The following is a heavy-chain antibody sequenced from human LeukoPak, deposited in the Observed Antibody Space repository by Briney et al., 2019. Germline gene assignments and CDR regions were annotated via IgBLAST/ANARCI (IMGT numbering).Heavy chain of an antibody. V-gene: IGHV4-59*11. D-gene: IGHD3-22*01. CDR1: GGSISSHY. CDR2: IYYSGST. CDR3: ARRSGVLDSRDSRYYFDH. Sequence: SETLSLTCIVSGGSISSHYWSWIRQPPGKGLEYIGYIYYSGSTDYNPSLKSRVTISLDTSKNQFSLNLTSVTAADTAAYYCARRSGVLDSRDSRYYFDHWGQGTLVTVSS. J-gene: IGHJ4*02.